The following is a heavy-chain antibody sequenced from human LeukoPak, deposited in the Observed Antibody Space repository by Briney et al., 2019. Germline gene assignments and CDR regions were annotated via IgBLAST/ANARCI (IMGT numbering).Heavy chain of an antibody. J-gene: IGHJ4*02. CDR3: AKIAGTYSPDY. V-gene: IGHV3-43*01. Sequence: GGSLRLSCAASGFTFDDYTMHWVRQAPGEGLEWVSLISWDGVSTYYADSVKGRFTISRDNSKNSLYLQFHSLTTDDTAFYYCAKIAGTYSPDYWGQGTLVTVSS. CDR2: ISWDGVST. D-gene: IGHD1-26*01. CDR1: GFTFDDYT.